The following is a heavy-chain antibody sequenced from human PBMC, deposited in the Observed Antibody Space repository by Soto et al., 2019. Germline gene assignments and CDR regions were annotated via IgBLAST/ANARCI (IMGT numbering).Heavy chain of an antibody. J-gene: IGHJ5*02. Sequence: ASVKVSFKSSGCTFTSYVINWVRQATGQGLEGMGWMNPNRGNTGYAEKFLGRVTMTRNNSKSTVYMELSSLRSEDTAVYYCAKAPQRRITNFGETYNWFDPWGQGTLVTVSS. CDR3: AKAPQRRITNFGETYNWFDP. CDR2: MNPNRGNT. V-gene: IGHV1-8*01. CDR1: GCTFTSYV. D-gene: IGHD3-3*01.